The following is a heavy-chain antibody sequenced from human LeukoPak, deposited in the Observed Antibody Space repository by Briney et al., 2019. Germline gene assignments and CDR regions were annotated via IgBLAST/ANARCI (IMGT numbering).Heavy chain of an antibody. Sequence: GGSLRLSCAASGFIFSQYSMNWVRQAPGKGLEWVSHIRSSSETFYADSVKGRFTISRDNARNSLYLQMNNLRGEGTAIYYCARDAGNSGYGCDLWGQGTLVTVSS. V-gene: IGHV3-48*01. D-gene: IGHD5-12*01. CDR2: IRSSSET. J-gene: IGHJ5*02. CDR1: GFIFSQYS. CDR3: ARDAGNSGYGCDL.